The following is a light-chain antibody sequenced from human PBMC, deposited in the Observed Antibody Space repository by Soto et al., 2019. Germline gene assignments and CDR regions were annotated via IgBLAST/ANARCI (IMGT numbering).Light chain of an antibody. CDR1: SSDVGNYNY. Sequence: QSALTQPASLSVSPGQSITISCTGTSSDVGNYNYVSWYQQHPGKAPKLMIYDVSNRPSGVSNRFSGSKSGNTASLTISGLQAEDEADYYCSSYTSSRTLVFGTGTKVTVL. CDR3: SSYTSSRTLV. J-gene: IGLJ1*01. CDR2: DVS. V-gene: IGLV2-14*01.